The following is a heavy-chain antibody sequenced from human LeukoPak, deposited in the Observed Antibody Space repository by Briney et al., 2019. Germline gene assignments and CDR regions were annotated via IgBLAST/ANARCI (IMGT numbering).Heavy chain of an antibody. D-gene: IGHD6-13*01. V-gene: IGHV2-70*11. CDR1: WVSLSTSGMY. Sequence: SGPTLVHPTQLLTLTCTFSWVSLSTSGMYVSWIRQPSGKSLEWLARLDWDDDKYYSTSLKTRLTISKDTSNNQMVLTMTNMDPVDTATYDCARIAGIAAAGIYYYGMDVWGQGTMVTVSS. CDR3: ARIAGIAAAGIYYYGMDV. CDR2: LDWDDDK. J-gene: IGHJ6*02.